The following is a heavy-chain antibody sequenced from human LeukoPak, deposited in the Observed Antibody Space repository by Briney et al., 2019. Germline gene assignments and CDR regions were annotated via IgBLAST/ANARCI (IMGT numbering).Heavy chain of an antibody. J-gene: IGHJ4*02. Sequence: QPGGSLRLSCAASGFTFSSYSMNWVRQAPGKGLEWVSYISSSSSTIYYADSVKGRVTISRDNAKNSLYLQMNSLRAEDTAVYYCARARRGHSYGDFDYWGQGTLVTVSS. CDR3: ARARRGHSYGDFDY. D-gene: IGHD5-18*01. CDR2: ISSSSSTI. CDR1: GFTFSSYS. V-gene: IGHV3-48*01.